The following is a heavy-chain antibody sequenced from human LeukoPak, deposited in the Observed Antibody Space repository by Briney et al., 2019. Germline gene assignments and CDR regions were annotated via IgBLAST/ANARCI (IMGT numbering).Heavy chain of an antibody. D-gene: IGHD5-18*01. J-gene: IGHJ4*02. CDR2: INGDARST. Sequence: GGSLRLSCVASGLTLSGYWMHWVRQAPGKGLVWVSRINGDARSTSYADSVKVRFTISRDNAKSTLYLQMNSLRVEDTAVYYCARARGNTYGYFEYWGQGTLVTVSS. CDR1: GLTLSGYW. V-gene: IGHV3-74*01. CDR3: ARARGNTYGYFEY.